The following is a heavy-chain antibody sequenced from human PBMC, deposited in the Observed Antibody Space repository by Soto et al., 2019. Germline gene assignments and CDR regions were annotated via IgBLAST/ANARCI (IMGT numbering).Heavy chain of an antibody. CDR1: GGSVSSDAYY. CDR3: VKEFSSGWYVHS. CDR2: ILSGGGT. V-gene: IGHV4-61*08. Sequence: QVQLQESGPGLVTPSGTLSLTCSVSGGSVSSDAYYWSWIRQPPGETLEWIGFILSGGGTSTNPSVRCRLCISVDASGNQFSLRVASVTASDTGVYFCVKEFSSGWYVHSWGRGTLFTVSS. J-gene: IGHJ4*02. D-gene: IGHD6-19*01.